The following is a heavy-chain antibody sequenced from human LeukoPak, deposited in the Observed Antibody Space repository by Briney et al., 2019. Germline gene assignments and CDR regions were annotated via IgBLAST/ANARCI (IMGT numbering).Heavy chain of an antibody. V-gene: IGHV1-2*02. CDR1: GYTFTGYY. J-gene: IGHJ4*02. Sequence: GASVKVSCEASGYTFTGYYMHWVRQAPGQGLEWMGWINPNSGGTNYAQKFQGRVTMTRDTSISTAYMELSRLRSDDTAVYYCARGLGYCSGGSCSHFDYWGQGTLVTVSS. CDR2: INPNSGGT. D-gene: IGHD2-15*01. CDR3: ARGLGYCSGGSCSHFDY.